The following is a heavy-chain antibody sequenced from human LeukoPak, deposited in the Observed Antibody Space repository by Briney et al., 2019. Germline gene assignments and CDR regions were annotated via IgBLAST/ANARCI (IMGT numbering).Heavy chain of an antibody. V-gene: IGHV4-59*01. CDR1: GGSINY. CDR2: IYHHGRI. Sequence: PSETLSLTCTVSGGSINYWNWIRQPPGKGLEWIGVIYHHGRIKYNPSLQSRVTISTDTSKNQVYLNVMSVTAADTAVYYCTRGLAGASSGAIYFDLWGRGTLVTVSS. D-gene: IGHD1-26*01. J-gene: IGHJ2*01. CDR3: TRGLAGASSGAIYFDL.